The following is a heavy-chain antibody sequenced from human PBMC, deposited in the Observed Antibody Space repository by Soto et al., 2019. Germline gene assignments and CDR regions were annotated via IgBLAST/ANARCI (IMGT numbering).Heavy chain of an antibody. CDR1: GFTFSNYW. V-gene: IGHV3-7*01. D-gene: IGHD2-15*01. CDR2: IKHDGGEK. Sequence: GGSLSLSCAASGFTFSNYWMSWVRQAPGKGLEWVANIKHDGGEKYYVDSVKGRFTISRDNAKNALYLQMNSLRVEDTAVYHSARKRERINRYFDYWGQGSLVTVSS. J-gene: IGHJ4*02. CDR3: ARKRERINRYFDY.